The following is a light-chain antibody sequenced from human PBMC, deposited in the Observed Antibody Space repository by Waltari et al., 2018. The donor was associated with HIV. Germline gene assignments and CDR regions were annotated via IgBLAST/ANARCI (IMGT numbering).Light chain of an antibody. J-gene: IGLJ3*02. Sequence: QSALTQPASVSGSPGQSITISCTGTSSNIGTYNLVSWHQQHPGKAPKTLIYEVSQRPSGVSKRFSGSKSGNTAYRTISGLQAEDEADYYCCSYAGISTLVFGGGTKVTVL. V-gene: IGLV2-23*02. CDR1: SSNIGTYNL. CDR2: EVS. CDR3: CSYAGISTLV.